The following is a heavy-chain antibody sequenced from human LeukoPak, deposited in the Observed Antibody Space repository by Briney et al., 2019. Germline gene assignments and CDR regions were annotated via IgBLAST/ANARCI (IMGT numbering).Heavy chain of an antibody. V-gene: IGHV3-74*01. J-gene: IGHJ4*02. CDR3: AGSSGWSVGY. CDR1: GFSFSGHW. D-gene: IGHD6-19*01. CDR2: ISPTGSTA. Sequence: GGSLRLSCTASGFSFSGHWMHWARQLPGKGLVWVSRISPTGSTASYADSVKGRFTISRDNAKNSLYLQMNSLRAEDTAVYYCAGSSGWSVGYWGQGTLVTVSS.